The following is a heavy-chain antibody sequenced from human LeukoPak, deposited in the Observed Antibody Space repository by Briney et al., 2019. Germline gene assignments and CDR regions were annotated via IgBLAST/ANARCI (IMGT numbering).Heavy chain of an antibody. D-gene: IGHD3-3*02. J-gene: IGHJ6*02. CDR2: IYHSEST. CDR1: GGSISSGTYS. CDR3: ARHFAGSLGYYNGMDV. V-gene: IGHV4-30-2*01. Sequence: SETLSLTCAVSGGSISSGTYSWSWIRQPPGRGLEWIGYIYHSESTYYNPSLKSRVTISVERSKNQSSLNLNSVTAADTAVYYCARHFAGSLGYYNGMDVWGQGTTVTVSS.